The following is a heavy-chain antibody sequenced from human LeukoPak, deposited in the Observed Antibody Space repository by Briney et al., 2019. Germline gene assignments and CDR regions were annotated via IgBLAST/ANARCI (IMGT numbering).Heavy chain of an antibody. J-gene: IGHJ3*02. CDR1: GGTFSSYA. V-gene: IGHV1-69*13. CDR2: IIPIFGTA. D-gene: IGHD2-2*01. Sequence: SVKVSCKAAGGTFSSYAISWVRQAPGQGLEWMGGIIPIFGTANYAQKFQGRVTITADESTSTAYMELSSLRSEDTAVYYCARKRRYCSSTSCPGAFDIWGQGTMVTVSS. CDR3: ARKRRYCSSTSCPGAFDI.